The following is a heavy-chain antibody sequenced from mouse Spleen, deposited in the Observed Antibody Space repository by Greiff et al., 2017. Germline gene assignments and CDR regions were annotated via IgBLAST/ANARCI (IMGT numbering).Heavy chain of an antibody. CDR2: IYPGDGDT. V-gene: IGHV1-80*01. Sequence: QVQLQQSGAELVKPGASVKISCKASGYAFSSYWMNWVKQRPGKGLEWIGQIYPGDGDTNYNGKFKGKATLTADKSSSTAYMQLSSLTSEDSAVYFCAKKGDDGYPFDYWGQGTTLTVSS. D-gene: IGHD2-3*01. CDR3: AKKGDDGYPFDY. J-gene: IGHJ2*01. CDR1: GYAFSSYW.